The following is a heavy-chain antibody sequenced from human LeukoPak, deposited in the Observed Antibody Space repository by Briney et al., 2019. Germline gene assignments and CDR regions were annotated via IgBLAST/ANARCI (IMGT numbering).Heavy chain of an antibody. J-gene: IGHJ4*02. CDR3: ARVYQGGNAGLLY. CDR1: GFTFSSYE. D-gene: IGHD2-2*01. Sequence: GGSLTLSCAAAGFTFSSYEMKWVRQAPGKGLEWVSYISRGGTNRFYADSVKGRFTISRDDAKNSLYLQMNSLRAEDTAVYYCARVYQGGNAGLLYWGQGTLVTVSS. CDR2: ISRGGTNR. V-gene: IGHV3-48*03.